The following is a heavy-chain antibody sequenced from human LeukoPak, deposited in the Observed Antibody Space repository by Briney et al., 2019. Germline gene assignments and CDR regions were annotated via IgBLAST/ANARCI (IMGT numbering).Heavy chain of an antibody. J-gene: IGHJ6*02. V-gene: IGHV1-69*04. CDR1: GGTFSSYA. D-gene: IGHD2-2*01. Sequence: GASVTVSCKASGGTFSSYAISWVRQAPGQGLEWMGRIIPILGIANYAQKFQGRVTITADKSTSTAYMELSSLRSEDTAVYYCARDNVVVPAVGPDYYYYGMDVWGQGTTVTVSS. CDR2: IIPILGIA. CDR3: ARDNVVVPAVGPDYYYYGMDV.